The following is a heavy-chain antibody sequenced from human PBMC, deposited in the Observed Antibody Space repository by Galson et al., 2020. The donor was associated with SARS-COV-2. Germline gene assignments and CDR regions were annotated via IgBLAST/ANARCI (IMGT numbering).Heavy chain of an antibody. Sequence: SETLSLTCTVSGYSFSTTNYWGWVRQPPGRGLEWIGSVYPSGTTYYKPSLKSRVTISGDTSKNPFSLRLDSLTAADTALYYCARQGVNMIVLVTVPGWYFDLWGRGTLVTGSS. J-gene: IGHJ2*01. CDR1: GYSFSTTNY. D-gene: IGHD3-22*01. CDR3: ARQGVNMIVLVTVPGWYFDL. V-gene: IGHV4-38-2*02. CDR2: VYPSGTT.